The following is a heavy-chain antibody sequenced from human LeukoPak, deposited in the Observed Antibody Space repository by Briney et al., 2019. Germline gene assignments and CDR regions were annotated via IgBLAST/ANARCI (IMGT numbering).Heavy chain of an antibody. V-gene: IGHV3-23*01. CDR2: ISGSDSST. Sequence: GGSLRLSCAASGFTFSSSAMSWVRQAPGKGLEWVSTISGSDSSTHYADSVKGRFTISRDNAKNSLYLQMNSLRVEDTALYFCARGGSFNNYWGQGTLVTVSA. CDR1: GFTFSSSA. J-gene: IGHJ4*02. CDR3: ARGGSFNNY. D-gene: IGHD3-10*01.